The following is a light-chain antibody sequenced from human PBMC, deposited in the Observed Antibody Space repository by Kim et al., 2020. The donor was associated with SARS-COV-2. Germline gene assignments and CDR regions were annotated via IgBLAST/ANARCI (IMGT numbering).Light chain of an antibody. CDR1: QSVGNY. V-gene: IGKV3-11*01. Sequence: SLSPGERATLSCKASQSVGNYLAWYQQKPGQAPRLLIYPASNRATGIPARFSGSGSGTDFTLTISSLEPEDFVLYYCHQRRDWPNTFGQGTKLEI. CDR2: PAS. J-gene: IGKJ2*01. CDR3: HQRRDWPNT.